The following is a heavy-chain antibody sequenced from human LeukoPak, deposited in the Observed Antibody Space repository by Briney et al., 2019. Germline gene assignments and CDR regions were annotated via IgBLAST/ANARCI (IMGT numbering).Heavy chain of an antibody. J-gene: IGHJ6*03. D-gene: IGHD4-17*01. V-gene: IGHV1-2*02. Sequence: GESLKISCKGSGYTFTGYYMHWVRQAPGQGLEWMGWINPTSGGTKYAQKFQGRVTMTRDTSISTAYMELNTLRSDDTAMYYCARAAGDYGDYDYFYYMDVWGKGTTVTISS. CDR2: INPTSGGT. CDR1: GYTFTGYY. CDR3: ARAAGDYGDYDYFYYMDV.